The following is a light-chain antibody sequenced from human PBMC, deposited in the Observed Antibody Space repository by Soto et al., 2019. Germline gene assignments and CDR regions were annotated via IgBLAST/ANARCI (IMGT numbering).Light chain of an antibody. V-gene: IGKV4-1*01. J-gene: IGKJ5*01. CDR1: QIVLYSPNNKSY. CDR3: QQYYSAPIT. Sequence: IVLAHSPDSLPVSLVLMRTVSCRSSQIVLYSPNNKSYLAWFQQKPGQPPKLLIYWASTRGSGVPDRFSGSGSGTDFTLTINNLQAEDVAVYYCQQYYSAPITCGQGTRLEI. CDR2: WAS.